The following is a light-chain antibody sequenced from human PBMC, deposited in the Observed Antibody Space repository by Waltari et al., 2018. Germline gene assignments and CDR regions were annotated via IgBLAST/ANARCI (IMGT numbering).Light chain of an antibody. CDR2: NVS. Sequence: QMTQFLSSRSACVGDRVPITCRASHAIRSNLGWYQQKPGKAPKLLIYNVSNLQSGVPSRFSGSGSGTDFTLAISSLQPEDFGSYYCLQDYVYPSTFGQGTKVEIK. J-gene: IGKJ1*01. CDR1: HAIRSN. V-gene: IGKV1-6*01. CDR3: LQDYVYPST.